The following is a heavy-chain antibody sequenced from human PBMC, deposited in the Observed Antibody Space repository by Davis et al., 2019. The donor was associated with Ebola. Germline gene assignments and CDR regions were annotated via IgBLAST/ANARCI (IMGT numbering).Heavy chain of an antibody. J-gene: IGHJ4*02. V-gene: IGHV3-73*01. D-gene: IGHD6-19*01. CDR3: TTPGIAVAGDY. CDR1: GFTFSGSA. Sequence: GGSLRLSCAASGFTFSGSAMRWVRQASGKGLEWVGRIRSKANSYATAYAASVKGRFTISRDDSKNTAYLQMNSLKTEDTAVYYCTTPGIAVAGDYWGQGTLVTVSS. CDR2: IRSKANSYAT.